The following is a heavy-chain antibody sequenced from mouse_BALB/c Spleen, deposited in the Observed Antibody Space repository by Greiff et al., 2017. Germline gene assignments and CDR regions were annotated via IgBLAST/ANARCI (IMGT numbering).Heavy chain of an antibody. J-gene: IGHJ3*01. V-gene: IGHV7-1*02. D-gene: IGHD2-4*01. CDR2: SRNKANDYTT. CDR3: ARDASYDYWFAY. Sequence: EVKLVESGGGLVQPGGSLRLSCATSGFTFSDFYMEWVRQPPGKRLEWIAASRNKANDYTTEYSASVKGRFIVSRDTSQSILYLQMNALRAEDTAVFYCARDASYDYWFAYWGQGTLVTVSA. CDR1: GFTFSDFY.